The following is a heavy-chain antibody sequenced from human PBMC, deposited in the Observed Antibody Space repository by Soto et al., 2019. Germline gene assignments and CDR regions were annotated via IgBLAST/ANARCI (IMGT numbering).Heavy chain of an antibody. CDR2: TYYRSKWYN. Sequence: SQTLSLTCAISGESVSSISAAWNWIRQSPSRGLEWLGRTYYRSKWYNEDGISVKSRMSISPDTSKNQFSLHLNSMTPEDTAVYYFASVGCLSATGCEHFDYWGEGSLGTVSS. J-gene: IGHJ4*02. V-gene: IGHV6-1*01. D-gene: IGHD5-12*01. CDR1: GESVSSISAA. CDR3: ASVGCLSATGCEHFDY.